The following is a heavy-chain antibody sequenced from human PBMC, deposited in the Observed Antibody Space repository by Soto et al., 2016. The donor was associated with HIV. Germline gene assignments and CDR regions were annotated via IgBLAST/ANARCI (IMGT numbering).Heavy chain of an antibody. D-gene: IGHD6-19*01. Sequence: QVQLVQSGTEVKKPGASVKLSCKASGYTFSSYGISWVRQATGQGLEWMGWMNPNSGNTGYAQKFQGRVTITRNTSISTAYMELSSLRSEDTAVYYCARQGSDWPYYFYMDVWGKGTTVTVSS. J-gene: IGHJ6*03. CDR1: GYTFSSYG. CDR2: MNPNSGNT. V-gene: IGHV1-8*01. CDR3: ARQGSDWPYYFYMDV.